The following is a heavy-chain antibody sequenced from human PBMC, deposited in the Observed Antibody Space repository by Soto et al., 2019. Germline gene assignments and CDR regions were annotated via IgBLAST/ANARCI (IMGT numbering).Heavy chain of an antibody. D-gene: IGHD3-9*01. CDR3: ARDKYYDILTGPKSGMDV. V-gene: IGHV1-18*01. CDR1: GYTFTSYG. CDR2: ISAYNGNT. Sequence: QVQLVQSGAEVKKPGASVKVSCKASGYTFTSYGISWVRQAPGQGLEWMGWISAYNGNTNYAQKLQGRVTMTTDTSTSTAYMELRSLRSDDTAVYYCARDKYYDILTGPKSGMDVWGQGTTVTVSS. J-gene: IGHJ6*02.